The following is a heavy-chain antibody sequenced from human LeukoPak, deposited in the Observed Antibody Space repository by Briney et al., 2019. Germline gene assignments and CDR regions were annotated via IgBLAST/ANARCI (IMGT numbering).Heavy chain of an antibody. J-gene: IGHJ4*02. V-gene: IGHV3-30-3*01. Sequence: GGSLRLSCAASGFTFSSYAMHWVRQAPGKGLEWVAVISYDGSNKYYADSVKGRFTISRDNSKNTLYLQMNSLRAEDTAVYYCASLGATSAGFDYWGQGTLVTVSS. CDR2: ISYDGSNK. D-gene: IGHD1-26*01. CDR3: ASLGATSAGFDY. CDR1: GFTFSSYA.